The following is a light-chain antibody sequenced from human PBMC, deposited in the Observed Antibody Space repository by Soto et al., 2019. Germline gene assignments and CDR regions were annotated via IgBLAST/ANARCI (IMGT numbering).Light chain of an antibody. J-gene: IGKJ5*01. Sequence: ENVLTQSPATLSFSPVERATLSFRASQSVSNYVAWYQQKPGQAPRLLIYDASNRATGIPARFSGSGSGTDFTLTISSLEPEDFAVYYCQQRTRWPMTFGQGTRLEIK. CDR1: QSVSNY. V-gene: IGKV3-11*01. CDR2: DAS. CDR3: QQRTRWPMT.